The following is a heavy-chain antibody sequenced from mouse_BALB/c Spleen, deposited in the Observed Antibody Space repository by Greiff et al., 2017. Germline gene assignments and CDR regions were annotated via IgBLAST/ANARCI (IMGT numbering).Heavy chain of an antibody. D-gene: IGHD1-1*01. V-gene: IGHV1-9*01. CDR2: ILPGSGST. CDR1: GYTFSSYW. J-gene: IGHJ1*01. Sequence: QVQLQQSGAELMKPGASVKISCKATGYTFSSYWIEWVKQRPGHGLEWIGEILPGSGSTNYNEKFKGKATFTADTSSNTAYMQLSSLTSADSAVYYCARGYYGSSEYFDVWGAGTTVTVSS. CDR3: ARGYYGSSEYFDV.